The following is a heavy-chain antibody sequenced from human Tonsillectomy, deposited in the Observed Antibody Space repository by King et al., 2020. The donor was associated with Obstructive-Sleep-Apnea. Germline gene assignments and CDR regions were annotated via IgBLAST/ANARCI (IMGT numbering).Heavy chain of an antibody. J-gene: IGHJ4*02. CDR2: IAYDGSNK. D-gene: IGHD2-15*01. CDR1: GFTFSSYA. V-gene: IGHV3-30*04. Sequence: VQLVESGGGVVQPGRSLRLSCAASGFTFSSYAMHWVRQAPGKGLGGVAVIAYDGSNKYYADSVKGRFTISRDNSKNTLYLQMNSLGAEDTAVYYCARAPVGGLRGLDYWGQGTLVTVSS. CDR3: ARAPVGGLRGLDY.